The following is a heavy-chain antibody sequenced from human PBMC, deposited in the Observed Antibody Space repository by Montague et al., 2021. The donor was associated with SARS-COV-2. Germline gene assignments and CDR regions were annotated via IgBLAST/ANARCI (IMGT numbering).Heavy chain of an antibody. CDR1: GFTFSAYW. CDR2: IRADGTTT. CDR3: VRAFSNSFKWFDP. V-gene: IGHV3-74*01. Sequence: SLRLSCAASGFTFSAYWMHWVRQAPGQGLEWVARIRADGTTTNYADSVKGRFTISRDNAQDTVYLHMTTLTAEDTAVYYCVRAFSNSFKWFDPWGQVTLVTVSS. D-gene: IGHD6-13*01. J-gene: IGHJ5*02.